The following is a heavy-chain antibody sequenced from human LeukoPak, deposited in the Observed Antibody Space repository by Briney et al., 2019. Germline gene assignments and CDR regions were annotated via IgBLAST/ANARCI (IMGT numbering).Heavy chain of an antibody. CDR3: AKDLPSYDYVWGSYRSNDAFDI. V-gene: IGHV3-23*01. CDR1: GFTFSSYA. D-gene: IGHD3-16*02. CDR2: ISGSGGST. Sequence: GGSLRLSCAASGFTFSSYAMSWVRQAPGKGLEWVSAISGSGGSTYYADSVKGRFTISRDNSKNTLYLQMNGLRAEDTAVYYCAKDLPSYDYVWGSYRSNDAFDIWGQGTMVTVSS. J-gene: IGHJ3*02.